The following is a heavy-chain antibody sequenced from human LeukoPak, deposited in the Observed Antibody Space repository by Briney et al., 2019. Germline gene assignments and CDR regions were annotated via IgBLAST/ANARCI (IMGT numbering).Heavy chain of an antibody. J-gene: IGHJ4*02. V-gene: IGHV3-30*04. D-gene: IGHD3-22*01. Sequence: GRSLRLSCAASGFTFSSYAMHWVRQAPGKGLEWVAVISYDGSNKYYADSVKGRFTISRDNSKNTLYLQMNSLRAEDTAVYYCAKGSPDYYDSSGYYLDYWGQGTLVTVSS. CDR1: GFTFSSYA. CDR2: ISYDGSNK. CDR3: AKGSPDYYDSSGYYLDY.